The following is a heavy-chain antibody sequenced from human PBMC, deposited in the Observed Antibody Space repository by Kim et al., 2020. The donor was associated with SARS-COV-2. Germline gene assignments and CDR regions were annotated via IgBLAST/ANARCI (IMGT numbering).Heavy chain of an antibody. CDR3: ARPMKGGYGVYYFDY. CDR2: ISSSSSYT. V-gene: IGHV3-11*03. CDR1: GFTFSDYY. D-gene: IGHD5-12*01. J-gene: IGHJ4*02. Sequence: GGSLRLSCAASGFTFSDYYMSWIRQAPGKGLEWVSYISSSSSYTNYADSVKGRFTISRDNAKNSLYLQMNSLRAEDTAVYYCARPMKGGYGVYYFDYWGQGTLVTVSS.